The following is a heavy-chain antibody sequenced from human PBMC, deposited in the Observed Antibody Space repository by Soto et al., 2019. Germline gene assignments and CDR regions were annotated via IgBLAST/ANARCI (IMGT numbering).Heavy chain of an antibody. Sequence: PSETLSLTCAVYGGSFSGYYWSWIRQPPGKGLEWIGEINHSGSTNYNPSLKSRVTISVDTSKNQFSLKLSSVTAADTAVYYCARRGRGVTTRLTFEYWGQGTLVTVSS. J-gene: IGHJ4*02. D-gene: IGHD4-4*01. CDR3: ARRGRGVTTRLTFEY. CDR1: GGSFSGYY. V-gene: IGHV4-34*01. CDR2: INHSGST.